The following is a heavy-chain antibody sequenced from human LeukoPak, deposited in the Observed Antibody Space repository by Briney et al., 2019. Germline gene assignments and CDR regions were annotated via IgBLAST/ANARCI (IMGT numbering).Heavy chain of an antibody. D-gene: IGHD5-18*01. J-gene: IGHJ4*02. CDR3: AREGGSSGYSYGLLDY. Sequence: GGSLRLSCAASGFTFSSYAMHWVRQAPGKGLEWVALIPYDGSNKYYADSVKGRFTVSRDNSKNSLYLQMNSLRAEDTAVYYCAREGGSSGYSYGLLDYWGQGTLVTVSS. CDR2: IPYDGSNK. CDR1: GFTFSSYA. V-gene: IGHV3-30*04.